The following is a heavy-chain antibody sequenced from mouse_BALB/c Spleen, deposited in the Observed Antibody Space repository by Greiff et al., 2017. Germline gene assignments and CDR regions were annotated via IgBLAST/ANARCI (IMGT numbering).Heavy chain of an antibody. CDR2: LYPGNSDT. Sequence: VQLQQSGTVLARPGASVKMSCTASGYSFTSYWMHWVKQRPGQGLEWIGALYPGNSDTSYNQKFKGKAKLTAVTSASTAYMELSSLTDEDSAVYYCTRGDGYYRWYFDVWGAGTTVTVSA. J-gene: IGHJ1*01. V-gene: IGHV1-5*01. CDR1: GYSFTSYW. D-gene: IGHD2-3*01. CDR3: TRGDGYYRWYFDV.